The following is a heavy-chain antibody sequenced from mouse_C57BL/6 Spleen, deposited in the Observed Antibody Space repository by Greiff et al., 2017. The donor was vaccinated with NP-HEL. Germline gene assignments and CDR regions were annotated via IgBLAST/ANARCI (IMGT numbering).Heavy chain of an antibody. CDR2: IYPGDGDT. Sequence: VQLQQSGPELVKPGASVKISCKASGYAFSSSWMNWVKQRPGKGLEWIGRIYPGDGDTNYNGKFKGKATLTADKSSSTAYMQLSSLTSEDSAVYCCARENYYGSSYGAMDYWGQGTSVTVSS. CDR1: GYAFSSSW. CDR3: ARENYYGSSYGAMDY. J-gene: IGHJ4*01. V-gene: IGHV1-82*01. D-gene: IGHD1-1*01.